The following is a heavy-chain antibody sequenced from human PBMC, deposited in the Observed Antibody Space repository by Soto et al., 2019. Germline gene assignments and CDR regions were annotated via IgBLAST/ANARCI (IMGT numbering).Heavy chain of an antibody. J-gene: IGHJ6*02. CDR2: ISSSGTYI. D-gene: IGHD2-2*01. CDR3: ARDPSDCSSTSCWGYYALDV. Sequence: GGSLRLSCAASGFTFSTDSMNWVRQAPGKGLEWVSSISSSGTYIHYADSLKGRFTISRDNAKNSLYLQMISLRAEDTAVYYCARDPSDCSSTSCWGYYALDVWGQGTTVTVSS. CDR1: GFTFSTDS. V-gene: IGHV3-21*01.